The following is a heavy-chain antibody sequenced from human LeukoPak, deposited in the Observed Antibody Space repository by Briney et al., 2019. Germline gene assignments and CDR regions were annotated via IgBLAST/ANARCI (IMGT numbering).Heavy chain of an antibody. J-gene: IGHJ6*03. V-gene: IGHV3-21*01. Sequence: GGSLRLSCAASGFSFSTYNMNWVRQAPGQRLEWVSSITSGSSYIYYADSVKGRFTISRDDAKSSLYLQMDSLRAEDTAVYYCARDPYSGNYGAYYYYYMDVWGKGTTVTISS. CDR1: GFSFSTYN. CDR2: ITSGSSYI. CDR3: ARDPYSGNYGAYYYYYMDV. D-gene: IGHD1-26*01.